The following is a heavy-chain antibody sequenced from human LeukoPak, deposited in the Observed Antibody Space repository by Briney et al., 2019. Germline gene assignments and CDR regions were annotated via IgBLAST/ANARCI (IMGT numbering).Heavy chain of an antibody. V-gene: IGHV3-23*01. CDR1: GFTFSSYA. Sequence: GGSLRLSCAAFGFTFSSYAMSWVRQAPGKGLEWVSAISGSGGSTYYADSVKGRFTISRDNSKNTLYLQMNSLRAEDTAVYYCAKEFANFWSGYYTGYYFDYWGQGTLVTVSS. J-gene: IGHJ4*02. D-gene: IGHD3-3*01. CDR3: AKEFANFWSGYYTGYYFDY. CDR2: ISGSGGST.